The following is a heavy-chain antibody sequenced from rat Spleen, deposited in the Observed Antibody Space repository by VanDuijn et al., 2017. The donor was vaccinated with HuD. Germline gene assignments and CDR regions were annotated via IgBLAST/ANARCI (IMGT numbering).Heavy chain of an antibody. CDR3: AVAGYGY. CDR2: ISNDGVHT. J-gene: IGHJ2*01. D-gene: IGHD1-7*01. Sequence: EVQLVETGGGLVQPGKSLKLSCVASGFTFSSYWMYWVRQAPGKGLEWVSSISNDGVHTYYPDSVKGRFTISRDNAENIVYLQMTSLKSEDTATYYCAVAGYGYWGQGVMVTVSS. CDR1: GFTFSSYW. V-gene: IGHV5-58*01.